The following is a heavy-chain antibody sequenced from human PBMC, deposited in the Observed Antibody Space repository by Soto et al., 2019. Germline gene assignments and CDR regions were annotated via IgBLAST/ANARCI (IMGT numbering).Heavy chain of an antibody. V-gene: IGHV1-18*01. J-gene: IGHJ5*02. CDR3: ARVWYNWNYGARGWFDP. CDR2: ISAYNGNT. D-gene: IGHD1-7*01. Sequence: QVQLVQSGAEVKKPGASVKVSCKASGYTFTSYGISWVRQAPGQGLEWMGWISAYNGNTNYAQKLQGRVTMTTNTSTSTAYMELRSLRSDDTAVYYCARVWYNWNYGARGWFDPWGQGTLVTVSS. CDR1: GYTFTSYG.